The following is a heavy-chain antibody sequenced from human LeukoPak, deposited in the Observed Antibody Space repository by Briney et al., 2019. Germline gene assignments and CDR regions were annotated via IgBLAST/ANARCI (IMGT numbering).Heavy chain of an antibody. D-gene: IGHD6-13*01. CDR2: INHSGST. J-gene: IGHJ6*02. V-gene: IGHV4-34*01. CDR1: GGSISRYY. CDR3: AGDSAAAKYYYYYGMDV. Sequence: SETLSLTCTVSGGSISRYYWSWIRQPPGKGLEWIGEINHSGSTNYNPSLKSRVTISVDTSKKQFSLKLNSVTAADTAVYYCAGDSAAAKYYYYYGMDVWGQGTTVTVSS.